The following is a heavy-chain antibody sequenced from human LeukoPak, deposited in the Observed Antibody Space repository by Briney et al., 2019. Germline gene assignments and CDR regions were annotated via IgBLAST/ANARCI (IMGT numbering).Heavy chain of an antibody. CDR3: ASSYCSGGSCYGTFDI. D-gene: IGHD2-15*01. CDR1: GGSISSSSYY. V-gene: IGHV4-39*01. J-gene: IGHJ3*02. CDR2: ISDSGST. Sequence: SETLSLTCTVSGGSISSSSYYWGWIRQPPGKGREWFGSISDSGSTYYYPSLKSRVTISVDTSKNQFSLNLSSVTAADTAVYYCASSYCSGGSCYGTFDIWGQGTMVTVSS.